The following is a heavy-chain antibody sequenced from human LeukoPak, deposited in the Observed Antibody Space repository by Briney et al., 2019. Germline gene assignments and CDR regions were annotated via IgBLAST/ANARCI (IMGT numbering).Heavy chain of an antibody. CDR3: VRDIGLLRSDY. V-gene: IGHV4-38-2*02. CDR1: GYSISSNYF. Sequence: SETLSLTCAVSGYSISSNYFWGWIRQPPGKGLEWIGTISHSGTTFYKPSLKTRITISLDTSKNQFSLKMNSVTAADTAVYYCVRDIGLLRSDYWGQGTLVTVSS. CDR2: ISHSGTT. J-gene: IGHJ4*02. D-gene: IGHD2-15*01.